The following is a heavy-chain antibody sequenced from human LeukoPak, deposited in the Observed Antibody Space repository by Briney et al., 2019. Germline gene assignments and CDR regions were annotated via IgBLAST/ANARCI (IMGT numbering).Heavy chain of an antibody. CDR2: INHSGVA. CDR3: ARAGDYGSGSYYAY. J-gene: IGHJ4*02. V-gene: IGHV4-34*10. CDR1: GGSFNAYY. D-gene: IGHD3-10*01. Sequence: PSETLSLTCAVYGGSFNAYYWRWIRQPPGKGLEWIGEINHSGVATYKPSLKSRVTMSIDTTKNQSSLKLSSVTAADTAVYYCARAGDYGSGSYYAYWGQGTLVTVSS.